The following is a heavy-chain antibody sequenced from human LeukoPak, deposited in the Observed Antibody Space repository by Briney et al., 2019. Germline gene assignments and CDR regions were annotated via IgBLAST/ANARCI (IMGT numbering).Heavy chain of an antibody. CDR2: INPNSGGT. D-gene: IGHD3-3*01. J-gene: IGHJ3*02. CDR3: ARTTIFGVVTGPDAFDI. Sequence: ASVKVSCKASGYTFTGYYMHWVRQAPGQGLEWMGWINPNSGGTNYAQKLQGRVTMTTDTSTSTAYMELRSLRSDDTAVYYCARTTIFGVVTGPDAFDIWGQGTMVTVSS. CDR1: GYTFTGYY. V-gene: IGHV1-2*02.